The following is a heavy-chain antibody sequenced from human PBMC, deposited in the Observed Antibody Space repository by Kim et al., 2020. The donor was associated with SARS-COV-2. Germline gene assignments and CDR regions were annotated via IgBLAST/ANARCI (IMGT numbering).Heavy chain of an antibody. V-gene: IGHV3-21*01. Sequence: GGSLRLSCAASGFTFSSYSMNWVRQAPGKGLEWVSSISSSSSYIYYADSVKGRFTISRDNAKNSLYLQMNSLRAEDTAVYYCASIEPGGGWTGSLAFDIWGQGTMVTVSS. CDR2: ISSSSSYI. CDR3: ASIEPGGGWTGSLAFDI. J-gene: IGHJ3*02. CDR1: GFTFSSYS. D-gene: IGHD2-8*02.